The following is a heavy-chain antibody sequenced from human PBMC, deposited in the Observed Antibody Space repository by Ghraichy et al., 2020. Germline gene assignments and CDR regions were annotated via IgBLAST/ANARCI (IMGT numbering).Heavy chain of an antibody. CDR1: GGSISSYY. D-gene: IGHD5-12*01. J-gene: IGHJ4*02. CDR2: IYYSGST. V-gene: IGHV4-59*08. Sequence: SETLSLTCTVSGGSISSYYWSWIRQPPGKGLEWIGYIYYSGSTNYNPSLKSRVTISVDTSKNQFSLKLSSVTAADTAVYYCARHSGYSADALGFDYWGQGTLVPVSS. CDR3: ARHSGYSADALGFDY.